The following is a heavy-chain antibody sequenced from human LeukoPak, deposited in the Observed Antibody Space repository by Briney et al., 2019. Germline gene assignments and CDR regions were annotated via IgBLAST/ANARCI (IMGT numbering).Heavy chain of an antibody. CDR3: AREVYNYFDY. J-gene: IGHJ4*02. CDR2: IIPIFGTA. Sequence: ASVKVSCKASGGTFSSYAISWVRQAPGQGLEWIGGIIPIFGTANYAQKFQGRVTITTDESTSTAYMELSSLRSEDTAVYYCAREVYNYFDYWGQGTLVTVSS. V-gene: IGHV1-69*05. D-gene: IGHD1-14*01. CDR1: GGTFSSYA.